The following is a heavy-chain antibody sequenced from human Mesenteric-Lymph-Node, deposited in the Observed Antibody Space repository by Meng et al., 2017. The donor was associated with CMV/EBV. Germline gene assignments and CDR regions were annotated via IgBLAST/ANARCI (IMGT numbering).Heavy chain of an antibody. CDR3: ASSSWSLYYFDN. V-gene: IGHV4-31*03. D-gene: IGHD6-13*01. CDR1: GGSLTRGDYY. CDR2: IHYSGST. J-gene: IGHJ4*01. Sequence: TVSGGSLTRGDYYWSWIRQHPGKGLEWIGYIHYSGSTYYNPSLASRVTISVDSSNNQFSLILSSVTAADTAVYYCASSSWSLYYFDNWGQGTLVTVSS.